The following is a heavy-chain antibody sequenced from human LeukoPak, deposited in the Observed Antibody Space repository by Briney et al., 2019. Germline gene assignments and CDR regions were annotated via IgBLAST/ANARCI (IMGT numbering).Heavy chain of an antibody. CDR3: ASSAAADYWFDP. D-gene: IGHD6-13*01. V-gene: IGHV4-34*01. CDR1: GGSFSGYY. J-gene: IGHJ5*02. Sequence: SETLSLTCAVYGGSFSGYYWSWIRQPPGKGLEWIGEINHSGSTNYNPSLKSRVTISVDTSKNQFSLKLSSVTAADTAVYYCASSAAADYWFDPWGQGTLVTVSS. CDR2: INHSGST.